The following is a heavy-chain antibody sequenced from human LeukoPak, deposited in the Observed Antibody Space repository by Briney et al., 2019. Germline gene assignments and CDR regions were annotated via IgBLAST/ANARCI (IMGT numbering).Heavy chain of an antibody. J-gene: IGHJ3*02. CDR2: IYYSGST. CDR3: ARAGAHSGIFDI. CDR1: GGSISSYY. Sequence: SETLSLTCTVSGGSISSYYWSWIRQPPGKGLEWIGYIYYSGSTNYNPSLKSRVTISVDTSKNQFSLKLSSVTAADTAVYYCARAGAHSGIFDIWGQGTMVTVSS. V-gene: IGHV4-59*01. D-gene: IGHD3-10*01.